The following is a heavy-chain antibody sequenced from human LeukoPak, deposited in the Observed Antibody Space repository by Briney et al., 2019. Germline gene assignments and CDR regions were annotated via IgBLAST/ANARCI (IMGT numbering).Heavy chain of an antibody. V-gene: IGHV3-74*01. D-gene: IGHD2-2*01. CDR3: ARKYCSTTSCLFDN. CDR1: GFTFSSDW. Sequence: GGSLRLSCAASGFTFSSDWMHWVRQGPGKGLVWVSRINGDGTKTLYADSVKGRFTISRDNAKNTLYLQMNSLRVEDTAVYYCARKYCSTTSCLFDNWGQGTLVTVSS. CDR2: INGDGTKT. J-gene: IGHJ4*02.